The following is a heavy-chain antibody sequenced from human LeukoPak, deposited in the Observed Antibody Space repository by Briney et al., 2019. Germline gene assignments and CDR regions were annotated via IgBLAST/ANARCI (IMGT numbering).Heavy chain of an antibody. V-gene: IGHV3-74*01. Sequence: GGSLRLSCAASGFTLSGFWMHWIRQAPGKCLMWLSRINRDGSSANYADSVKGRFTISRDNARRTLDLQMNSLRVEDTAVYYCARVDSNGWALEYWGQGTLVTGSS. CDR3: ARVDSNGWALEY. J-gene: IGHJ4*02. CDR2: INRDGSSA. D-gene: IGHD3-22*01. CDR1: GFTLSGFW.